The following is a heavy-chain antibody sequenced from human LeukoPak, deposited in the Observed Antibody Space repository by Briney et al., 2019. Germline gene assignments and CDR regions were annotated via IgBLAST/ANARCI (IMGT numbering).Heavy chain of an antibody. CDR3: AREAIAARKLGRNRDFDY. D-gene: IGHD6-6*01. V-gene: IGHV1-2*02. Sequence: GASVKVSCKASGYTFTGYYMHWVRRAPGQGLEWMGWINPNSGGTNYAQKFQGRVTMTRDTSISTAYMELSRLRSDDTAVYYCAREAIAARKLGRNRDFDYWGQGTLVTVSS. CDR2: INPNSGGT. J-gene: IGHJ4*02. CDR1: GYTFTGYY.